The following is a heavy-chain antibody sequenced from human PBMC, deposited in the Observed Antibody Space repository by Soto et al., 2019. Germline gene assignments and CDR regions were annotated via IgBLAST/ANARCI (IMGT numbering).Heavy chain of an antibody. CDR1: GYSFTRLD. V-gene: IGHV1-8*01. J-gene: IGHJ4*02. CDR3: ARGVSAGVDY. Sequence: ASVKVSCKASGYSFTRLDINWVRQTAGQGLEWMGWMEPSTGRTGYAQKFQGRVTMTRDTSINTAYMELTTLTSDDTAFYYCARGVSAGVDYCGQRILVTVSS. CDR2: MEPSTGRT. D-gene: IGHD1-26*01.